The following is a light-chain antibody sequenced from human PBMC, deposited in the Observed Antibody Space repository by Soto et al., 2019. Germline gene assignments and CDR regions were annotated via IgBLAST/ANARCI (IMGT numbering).Light chain of an antibody. CDR1: QSVSGSY. Sequence: EVVMTQSPGTLSLSPGQRVTLSCRASQSVSGSYLACYQQKPGQAPRLLIHGASSRPTGIPARFSGSGSGTEFTLTISSLQSEDFAVYYCQQYNNWPPWTFGQGTKVDIK. CDR2: GAS. J-gene: IGKJ1*01. V-gene: IGKV3-15*01. CDR3: QQYNNWPPWT.